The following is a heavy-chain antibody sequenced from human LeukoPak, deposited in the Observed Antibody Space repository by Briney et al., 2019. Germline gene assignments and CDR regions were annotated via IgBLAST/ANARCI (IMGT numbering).Heavy chain of an antibody. D-gene: IGHD6-13*01. V-gene: IGHV4-34*01. Sequence: SETLSLTCAVYGGSFSGYYWSWIRQPPGKGLEWIGEINHSGSTNYNPSLKSRVTISVDTSKNQFSLKLSSVTAADTAVYYCARGRVFDPWGQGTLVTVSS. J-gene: IGHJ5*02. CDR1: GGSFSGYY. CDR3: ARGRVFDP. CDR2: INHSGST.